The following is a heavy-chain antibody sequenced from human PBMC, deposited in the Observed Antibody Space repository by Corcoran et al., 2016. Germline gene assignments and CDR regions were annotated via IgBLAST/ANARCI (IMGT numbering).Heavy chain of an antibody. J-gene: IGHJ4*02. CDR1: GFSLSTSGMR. D-gene: IGHD4-17*01. V-gene: IGHV2-70*04. CDR2: IDWDDDK. Sequence: QVTLKESGPALVKPTQTLTLTCTFSGFSLSTSGMRVSWIRQPPGKALEWLARIDWDDDKFYSTSLKTRLTISKDTSKNQVVLTMTNMDPVDTATYYCARISNDYGDYAFDYWGQGTMVTVSS. CDR3: ARISNDYGDYAFDY.